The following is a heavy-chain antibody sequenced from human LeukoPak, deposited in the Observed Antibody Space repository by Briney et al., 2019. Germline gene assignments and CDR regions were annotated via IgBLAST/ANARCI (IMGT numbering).Heavy chain of an antibody. D-gene: IGHD3-3*01. J-gene: IGHJ6*03. Sequence: SETLSLTCTVSGGSISSYYWSWIRQPPGKGLEWIGYIYYSGSTNYDPSLKSRVTISVDTSKNQFSLKLSSVTAADTAVYYCARVLRGFGVVPGGYYYMDVWAKGPRSPSP. CDR1: GGSISSYY. V-gene: IGHV4-59*01. CDR2: IYYSGST. CDR3: ARVLRGFGVVPGGYYYMDV.